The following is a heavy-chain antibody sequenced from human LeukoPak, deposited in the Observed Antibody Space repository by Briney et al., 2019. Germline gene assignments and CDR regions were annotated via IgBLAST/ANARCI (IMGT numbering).Heavy chain of an antibody. V-gene: IGHV3-30*01. D-gene: IGHD3-10*01. CDR1: GFTFSRNV. J-gene: IGHJ6*03. Sequence: GGSLRLSCAASGFTFSRNVMHWVRQAPGKGLEWVALISYDGNNKFYADSVKGRFTISRENSSNTLHLKMTSLRGEDAAVYSCARGGIPTGPYYYFYYMDVWGKGTAVTVSS. CDR3: ARGGIPTGPYYYFYYMDV. CDR2: ISYDGNNK.